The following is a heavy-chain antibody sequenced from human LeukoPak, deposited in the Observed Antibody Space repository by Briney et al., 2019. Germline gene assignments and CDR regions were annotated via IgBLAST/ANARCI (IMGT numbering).Heavy chain of an antibody. CDR2: ISGSGGST. CDR3: AKELVVITLGLDY. D-gene: IGHD3-22*01. V-gene: IGHV3-23*01. Sequence: QPGGTLRLSCAASRFTFSSYGMSWVRQAPGKGLEWVSAISGSGGSTYYADSVKGRFTISRDNSKNTLYLQMNSLRAEDTAVYYCAKELVVITLGLDYWGQGTLVTVSS. CDR1: RFTFSSYG. J-gene: IGHJ4*02.